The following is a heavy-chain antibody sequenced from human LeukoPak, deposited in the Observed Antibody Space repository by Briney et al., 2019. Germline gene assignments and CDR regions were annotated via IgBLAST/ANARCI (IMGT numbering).Heavy chain of an antibody. J-gene: IGHJ4*02. CDR2: IYYTGST. CDR3: ARAVGTDGYNLWVY. D-gene: IGHD5-24*01. Sequence: SETLSLTCTVSSGSISSSTYYWGWIRQPPGKGLEWIGTIYYTGSTYYNPSLKSRVTISVDTSKNQFSLKLTSVTAADTAVYYCARAVGTDGYNLWVYWGQGTLVTVSS. V-gene: IGHV4-39*07. CDR1: SGSISSSTYY.